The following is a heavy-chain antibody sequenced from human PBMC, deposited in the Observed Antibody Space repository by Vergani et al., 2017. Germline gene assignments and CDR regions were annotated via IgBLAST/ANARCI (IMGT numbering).Heavy chain of an antibody. V-gene: IGHV3-30*18. CDR3: AKAYSATSGSLQYIFDIVV. Sequence: VQLAESGGGRVQNGRSLRLFCADSGFSFSSHAIHWVRQAPGKGLEWVAVISNDGSKKYYADSVKGRFTISRDNSKNTLDLQMNSLRTQDTAVYYCAKAYSATSGSLQYIFDIVVWGKGTTVTVS. J-gene: IGHJ6*03. CDR1: GFSFSSHA. D-gene: IGHD3-10*01. CDR2: ISNDGSKK.